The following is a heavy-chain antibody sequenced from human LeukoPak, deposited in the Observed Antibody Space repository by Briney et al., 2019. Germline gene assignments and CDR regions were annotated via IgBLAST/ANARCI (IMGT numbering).Heavy chain of an antibody. CDR3: ARFRTYDYVWGSYRSSYFDY. V-gene: IGHV4-34*01. CDR1: GGSFSGYY. CDR2: INHSGST. Sequence: SETLSLTCAVYGGSFSGYYWSWIRQPPGKGLEWIGEINHSGSTNYNPSLKSRVTISVDTSKNQFSLKPSSVTAADTAVYYCARFRTYDYVWGSYRSSYFDYWGQGTLVTVSS. J-gene: IGHJ4*02. D-gene: IGHD3-16*02.